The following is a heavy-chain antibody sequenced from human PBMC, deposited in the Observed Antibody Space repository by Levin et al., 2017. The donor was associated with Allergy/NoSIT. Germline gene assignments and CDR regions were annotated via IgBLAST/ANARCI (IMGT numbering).Heavy chain of an antibody. CDR3: VGDLDSSPYFFMDV. Sequence: RSGGSLRLSCAASGFTFTKYWMHWVRQAPGTGLVWVSRINLDGTDITYADSVRGRFTISRDNAKNTLYLQMSSLRAEDTAVYYCVGDLDSSPYFFMDVWGKGTTVTVSS. V-gene: IGHV3-74*01. CDR1: GFTFTKYW. J-gene: IGHJ6*03. CDR2: INLDGTDI.